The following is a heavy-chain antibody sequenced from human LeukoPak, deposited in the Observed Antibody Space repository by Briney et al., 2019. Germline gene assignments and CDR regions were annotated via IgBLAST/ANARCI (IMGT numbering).Heavy chain of an antibody. CDR1: GYTFTNYG. CDR2: ISAYNGNT. D-gene: IGHD2-15*01. V-gene: IGHV1-18*01. J-gene: IGHJ4*02. CDR3: ARDLVPTGGRPGSSDY. Sequence: ASVKVSCKASGYTFTNYGISWVRQAPGQGLEWMGWISAYNGNTNYAENLQGTVTMTTDKSTSTAYMELRSLGSDDTAVYYCARDLVPTGGRPGSSDYWGQGTLVTVSS.